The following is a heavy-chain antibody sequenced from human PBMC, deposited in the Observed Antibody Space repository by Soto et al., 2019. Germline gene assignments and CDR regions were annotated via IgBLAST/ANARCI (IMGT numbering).Heavy chain of an antibody. J-gene: IGHJ5*02. V-gene: IGHV1-8*02. CDR3: ARMESFGSLNWFDP. CDR2: MTPGSGDT. CDR1: GYTFTNND. Sequence: ASVKVSCKAPGYTFTNNDVSWVRQATGHGLEWMGWMTPGSGDTGYAQKFQGRVTMTRDISIATAYMELNSLTSEDTAIYYCARMESFGSLNWFDPWGQGTLVTVSS. D-gene: IGHD5-18*01.